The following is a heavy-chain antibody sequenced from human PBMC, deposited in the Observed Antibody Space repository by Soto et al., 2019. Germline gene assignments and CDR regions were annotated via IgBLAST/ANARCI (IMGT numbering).Heavy chain of an antibody. CDR1: GYTFTGYY. D-gene: IGHD3-16*02. CDR3: ARDLGHILGELSWIFDY. V-gene: IGHV1-2*04. CDR2: INPNSGGT. J-gene: IGHJ4*02. Sequence: QVQLVQSGAEVKKPGASVKVSCKASGYTFTGYYMHWVRQAPGQGLEWMGWINPNSGGTNYAQKFQGWVTMTRDTSISTAYMELRRLRSDDTAVYYCARDLGHILGELSWIFDYWGQGTLVTVSS.